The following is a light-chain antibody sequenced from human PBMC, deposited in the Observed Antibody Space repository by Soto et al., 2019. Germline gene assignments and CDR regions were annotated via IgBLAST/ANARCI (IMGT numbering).Light chain of an antibody. CDR1: HSVSSSY. CDR3: QQYGSSPPIT. Sequence: EIVLTQSPGTLYSSAGERATLSCRASHSVSSSYLAWYQQKPGQAPRLLIYGASSRATGIPDRFSGSGSGTDFTLTISRLEPEDFAVYYCQQYGSSPPITFGQGTRLEIK. J-gene: IGKJ5*01. V-gene: IGKV3-20*01. CDR2: GAS.